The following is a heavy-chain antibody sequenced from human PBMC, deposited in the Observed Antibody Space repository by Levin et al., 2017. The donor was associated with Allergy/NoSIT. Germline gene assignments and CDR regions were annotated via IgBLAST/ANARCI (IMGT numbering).Heavy chain of an antibody. D-gene: IGHD3-10*01. CDR1: GFTFSSYW. V-gene: IGHV3-7*02. J-gene: IGHJ5*02. CDR3: ASLGGSGSLNRFDP. Sequence: GGSLRLSCAASGFTFSSYWMTWVRQGPGKGLEWVASIKEDGSDKKYEDSVRGRFTISRDNAKNSLYLHMNSLRVEDTAVYYCASLGGSGSLNRFDPRGQGTQVTVSS. CDR2: IKEDGSDK.